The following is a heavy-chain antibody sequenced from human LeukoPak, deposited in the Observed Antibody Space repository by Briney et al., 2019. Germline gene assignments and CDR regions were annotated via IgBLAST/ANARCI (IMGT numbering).Heavy chain of an antibody. CDR1: GFTVSSNY. V-gene: IGHV3-53*01. D-gene: IGHD3-3*01. J-gene: IGHJ4*02. CDR3: ARGGYYDFWSGYEHFDY. CDR2: IYSGGST. Sequence: GGSLRLSCAASGFTVSSNYMSWVRQAPGKGLEWVSVIYSGGSTYYADSVKGRFTISRDNSKNTLYLQMNSLRAEDTAVYYCARGGYYDFWSGYEHFDYWGPGTLVTVSS.